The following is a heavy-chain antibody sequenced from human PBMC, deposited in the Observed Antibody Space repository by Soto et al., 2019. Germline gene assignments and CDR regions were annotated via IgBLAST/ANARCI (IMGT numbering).Heavy chain of an antibody. Sequence: QVQLQESGPGLVKPSQTLSLTCTVSGGYVSSGDYYWSWIRQPPGKGLEWIGAIYYSGNTYYNPSVESRVTISLDTSRNHSSLKRRSVIAADTAMYYCARVPRQMDPTVWFAPWGQGALVTVSA. CDR3: ARVPRQMDPTVWFAP. J-gene: IGHJ5*02. D-gene: IGHD2-8*01. CDR1: GGYVSSGDYY. V-gene: IGHV4-30-4*01. CDR2: IYYSGNT.